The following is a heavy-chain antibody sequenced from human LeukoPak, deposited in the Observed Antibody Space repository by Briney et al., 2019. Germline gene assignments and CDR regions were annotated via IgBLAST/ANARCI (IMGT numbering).Heavy chain of an antibody. V-gene: IGHV4-61*01. CDR2: FYYTGST. Sequence: SETLSLTCTVSGGSVSGGSYCWGWIRQPPGKGLEWIGYFYYTGSTNYNPSLKSRVTISVDTSKNQFSLRLSSVTAADTAVYYCASGQFLVSNDYWGQGILVTVSS. J-gene: IGHJ4*02. CDR1: GGSVSGGSYC. CDR3: ASGQFLVSNDY. D-gene: IGHD5/OR15-5a*01.